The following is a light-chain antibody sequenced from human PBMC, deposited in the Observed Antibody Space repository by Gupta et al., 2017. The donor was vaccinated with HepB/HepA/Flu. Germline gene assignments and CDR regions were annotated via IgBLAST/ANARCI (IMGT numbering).Light chain of an antibody. Sequence: DIVMTQSPASLAVHLGERATINCKSSQSVLYSSNNKNYLAWYQLHPGQPPQLLIYWASTRASGVPGRCSGGWCGTYITLTISRLSAEVVAFYCCQQYYCTPPWTFGQGTKVEIK. CDR3: QQYYCTPPWT. V-gene: IGKV4-1*01. CDR1: QSVLYSSNNKNY. J-gene: IGKJ1*01. CDR2: WAS.